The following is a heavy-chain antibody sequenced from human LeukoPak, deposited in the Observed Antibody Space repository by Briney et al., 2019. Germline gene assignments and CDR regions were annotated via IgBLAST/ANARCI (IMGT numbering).Heavy chain of an antibody. CDR1: GGSISSGGYS. CDR3: ASGNTGYDRDSFDI. J-gene: IGHJ3*02. Sequence: SETLSLTSAVSGGSISSGGYSWSWVRQPPGEGLEWVGYIYHSGSTYYNPSLQSRVTISLDRSKNQFSLKLSSMTAADTAVYYCASGNTGYDRDSFDIRGQGTMVTVSS. D-gene: IGHD5-12*01. V-gene: IGHV4-30-2*01. CDR2: IYHSGST.